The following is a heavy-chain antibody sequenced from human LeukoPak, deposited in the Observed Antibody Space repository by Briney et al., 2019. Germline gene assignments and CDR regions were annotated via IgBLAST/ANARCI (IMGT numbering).Heavy chain of an antibody. D-gene: IGHD6-13*01. CDR1: GFTLSSYA. CDR3: ANLGRYSSSGFGY. CDR2: ISYDGNNK. V-gene: IGHV3-30*04. Sequence: GGSLRLSCAASGFTLSSYAMHWVRQAPGKGLEWVADISYDGNNKYYADSVKGRFTISRDNSKNTLYLQMNRLRAEDTAVYYCANLGRYSSSGFGYWGQGTLVTVSS. J-gene: IGHJ4*02.